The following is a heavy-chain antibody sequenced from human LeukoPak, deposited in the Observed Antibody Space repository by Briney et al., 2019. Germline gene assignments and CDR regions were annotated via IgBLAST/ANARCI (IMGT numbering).Heavy chain of an antibody. J-gene: IGHJ4*02. D-gene: IGHD5-18*01. V-gene: IGHV3-23*01. CDR2: ISGSGYNS. CDR3: AKDDGRGNNYRN. CDR1: GFTFSSYA. Sequence: GGSLRLSCAASGFTFSSYAMTWVRQAPGKGLEWVSAISGSGYNSYYADSVKGRFTISRDNSKNTLFLQMNSLRGEDTAIYYCAKDDGRGNNYRNWGQGTLVTVSS.